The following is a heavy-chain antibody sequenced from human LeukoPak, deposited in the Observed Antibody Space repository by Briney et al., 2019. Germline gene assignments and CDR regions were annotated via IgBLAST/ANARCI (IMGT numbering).Heavy chain of an antibody. CDR3: ARDWDYYDSSGYLRNWFDP. Sequence: ASVKVSCKASGYTFTSYGISWVRQAPGQGIEWMGWISAYNGNTNYAQKLQGRVTMTTDTSTSTAYMELRSLRSDDTAVYYCARDWDYYDSSGYLRNWFDPWGQGTLVTVSS. D-gene: IGHD3-22*01. CDR2: ISAYNGNT. V-gene: IGHV1-18*01. CDR1: GYTFTSYG. J-gene: IGHJ5*02.